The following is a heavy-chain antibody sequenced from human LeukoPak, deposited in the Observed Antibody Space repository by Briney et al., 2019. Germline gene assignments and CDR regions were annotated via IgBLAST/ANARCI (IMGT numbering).Heavy chain of an antibody. Sequence: GRSLRLSCAASGFIFSNYGMHWLRQAPGKGLEWVAVISYDGSDTYYADSVKGRFTISRDNSNNTVFLRMNSLRAEDTAVYHCVKDRGLASNPIGTGHDFWDQGTLVTVSS. CDR3: VKDRGLASNPIGTGHDF. CDR1: GFIFSNYG. CDR2: ISYDGSDT. J-gene: IGHJ4*02. D-gene: IGHD3-10*01. V-gene: IGHV3-30*18.